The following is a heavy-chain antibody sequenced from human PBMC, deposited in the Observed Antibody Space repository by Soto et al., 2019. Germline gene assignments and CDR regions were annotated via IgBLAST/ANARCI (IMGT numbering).Heavy chain of an antibody. CDR2: ISSSSSTI. CDR3: ARGLLRFLEWSYYMDV. CDR1: GFTFSSYS. D-gene: IGHD3-3*01. V-gene: IGHV3-48*01. J-gene: IGHJ6*03. Sequence: GGSLRLSCAASGFTFSSYSMNWVRQAPGKGPEWVSYISSSSSTIYYADSVKGRFTISRDNAKNSLYLQMNSLRAEDTAVYYCARGLLRFLEWSYYMDVWGKGTTVTVSS.